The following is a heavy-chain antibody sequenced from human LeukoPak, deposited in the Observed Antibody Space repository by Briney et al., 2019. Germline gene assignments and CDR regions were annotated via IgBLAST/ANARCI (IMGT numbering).Heavy chain of an antibody. CDR1: GGSISSSSYY. Sequence: PSETLSLTCTVSGGSISSSSYYWGWIRQPPGKGLEWIGSIYYSGSTYYNPSLKSRVTISVDTSKNQFSLKLSSVTAADTAVYYCARLSSSRHDILTDYGVDAFDIWGQGTMVTVSS. V-gene: IGHV4-39*01. CDR3: ARLSSSRHDILTDYGVDAFDI. D-gene: IGHD3-9*01. J-gene: IGHJ3*02. CDR2: IYYSGST.